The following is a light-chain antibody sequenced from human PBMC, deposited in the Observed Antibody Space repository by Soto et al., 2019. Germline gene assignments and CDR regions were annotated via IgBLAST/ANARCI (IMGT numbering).Light chain of an antibody. J-gene: IGKJ1*01. CDR3: QQYGGSPRT. CDR1: QSVSSSY. Sequence: IVLTQSPGTLSLSPGERATLSCRASQSVSSSYLAWYQQKPGQAPRLLIYSASRRATGIPDRFSGSGSGTDFTLTITRLEPEDFAVYYCQQYGGSPRTFGQGTKVDIK. CDR2: SAS. V-gene: IGKV3-20*01.